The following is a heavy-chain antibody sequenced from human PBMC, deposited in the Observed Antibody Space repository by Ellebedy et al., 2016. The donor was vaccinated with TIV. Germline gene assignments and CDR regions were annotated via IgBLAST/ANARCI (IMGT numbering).Heavy chain of an antibody. J-gene: IGHJ6*02. D-gene: IGHD6-13*01. CDR2: IYYSGST. CDR1: GFTISSYG. V-gene: IGHV4-39*07. CDR3: ARYRQLVSYGMDV. Sequence: GSLRLXCAVSGFTISSYGMPWVRQPPGKGLEWIGSIYYSGSTYYNPSLKSRVTISVDTSKNQFSLKLSSVTAADTAVYYCARYRQLVSYGMDVWGQGTTVTVSS.